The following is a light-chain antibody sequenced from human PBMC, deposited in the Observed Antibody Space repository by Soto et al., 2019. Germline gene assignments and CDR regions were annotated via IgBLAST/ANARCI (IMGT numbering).Light chain of an antibody. CDR2: SDN. V-gene: IGLV1-44*01. CDR1: SSNIGTNT. CDR3: AAWDVSLVV. J-gene: IGLJ2*01. Sequence: QSVLTQPPSASGTPGQRVTISCSGSSSNIGTNTVIWYQQLPGAAPKLLIYSDNQRPSGVPYRFSGSKSGTSASLAISGLQSEDEADYCCAAWDVSLVVFGGGTKLTVL.